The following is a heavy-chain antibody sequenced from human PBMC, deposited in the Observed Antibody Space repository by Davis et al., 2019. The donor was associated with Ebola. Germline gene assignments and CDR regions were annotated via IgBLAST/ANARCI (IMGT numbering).Heavy chain of an antibody. J-gene: IGHJ4*02. Sequence: GESLKISCAASGFTFSNAWMSWVRQAPGKGLEWVGRIKSKTDGGTTDYAAPVKGRFTISSDDSKNTQYLQMNSLKTEDTAVYYCTTPWVGSSAYLTDWGQGTLVTVSS. CDR1: GFTFSNAW. CDR3: TTPWVGSSAYLTD. CDR2: IKSKTDGGTT. D-gene: IGHD2-2*01. V-gene: IGHV3-15*01.